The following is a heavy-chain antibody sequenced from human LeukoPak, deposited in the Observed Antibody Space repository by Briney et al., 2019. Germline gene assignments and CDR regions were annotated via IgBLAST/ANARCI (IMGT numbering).Heavy chain of an antibody. J-gene: IGHJ4*02. CDR3: AKEYIVATITPLSFDY. CDR2: LSGSGGST. V-gene: IGHV3-23*01. Sequence: PGGSLRLSCAASGFTLSRYAMSWVRPAPGKGREWVSALSGSGGSTYYADSVKGRFTISRDNSKNTLYLQMNSLRAEDTAVYYCAKEYIVATITPLSFDYWGQGTLVTVSS. D-gene: IGHD5-12*01. CDR1: GFTLSRYA.